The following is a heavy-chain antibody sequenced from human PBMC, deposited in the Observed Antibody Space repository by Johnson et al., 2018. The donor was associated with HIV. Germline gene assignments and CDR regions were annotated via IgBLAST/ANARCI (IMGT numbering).Heavy chain of an antibody. CDR2: VSSNGGKT. CDR3: ARARYTSDWYLYDAFDL. D-gene: IGHD6-13*01. CDR1: GFTFSTYA. V-gene: IGHV3-64*01. J-gene: IGHJ3*01. Sequence: EVQLVESGGGLVKPGVSLRLSCADSGFTFSTYAMHWVRQAPGKGLEYVSGVSSNGGKTYYANSVKGRFTISRDNSKNTLYLQMGSLRTEDMAVYHCARARYTSDWYLYDAFDLWGQGTMVTVSS.